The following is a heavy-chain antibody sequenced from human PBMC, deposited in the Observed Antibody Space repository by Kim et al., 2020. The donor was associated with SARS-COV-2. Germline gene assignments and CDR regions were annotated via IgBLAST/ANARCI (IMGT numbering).Heavy chain of an antibody. V-gene: IGHV1-18*01. CDR2: ISAYNGNT. Sequence: ASVKVSCKASGYTFSSYRIIWVRQAPGQGLEWMGCISAYNGNTNYAQKFQGRVTMTTDTSTSTAYMELRSLISDDTAVYYCARDDCRSTSCYAHWGQGTLVTVSS. CDR1: GYTFSSYR. D-gene: IGHD2-2*01. J-gene: IGHJ4*02. CDR3: ARDDCRSTSCYAH.